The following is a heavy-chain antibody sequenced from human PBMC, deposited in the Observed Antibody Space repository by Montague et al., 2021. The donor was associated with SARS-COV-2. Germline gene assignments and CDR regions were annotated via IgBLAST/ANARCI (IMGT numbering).Heavy chain of an antibody. V-gene: IGHV3-30*04. CDR2: ISYDGSNK. D-gene: IGHD1-26*01. J-gene: IGHJ3*02. CDR1: GFTFSSYA. Sequence: SLRLSCSASGFTFSSYAMHWVRQAPGKGLEWVAVISYDGSNKYYVDSVKGRFTISRDNPKNTLYLQMNSLRAENTAVYYCARTGGGSYFNAFDIWGQGTMVTVSS. CDR3: ARTGGGSYFNAFDI.